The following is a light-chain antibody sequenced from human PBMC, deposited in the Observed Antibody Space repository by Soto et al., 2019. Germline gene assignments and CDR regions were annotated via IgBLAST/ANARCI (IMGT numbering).Light chain of an antibody. CDR1: QSVGIY. V-gene: IGKV3-11*01. CDR3: QQRRSWQVT. J-gene: IGKJ5*01. CDR2: DAS. Sequence: EIVLTQSPATLSLSPGERATLSCRASQSVGIYLAWYQQKPGQPPRLLIYDASNRATGIPARFSGTGSGTDFTLTISSLEPEDFAVYYCQQRRSWQVTFGQGTRLEIK.